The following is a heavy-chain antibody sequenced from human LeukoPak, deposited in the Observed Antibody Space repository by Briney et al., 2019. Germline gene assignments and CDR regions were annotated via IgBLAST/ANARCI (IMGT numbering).Heavy chain of an antibody. J-gene: IGHJ4*02. CDR1: GFTFSDSP. V-gene: IGHV3-73*01. CDR3: ARQTVSCHDY. Sequence: GGSLKLSCVASGFTFSDSPIHWVRLAHGKGLEWVAHIRGKRDNYATAYAASVKDRFAISRDNSENTAFLQMNSLKTDDTAVYFCARQTVSCHDYWGRGTLVTVSS. D-gene: IGHD2-2*01. CDR2: IRGKRDNYAT.